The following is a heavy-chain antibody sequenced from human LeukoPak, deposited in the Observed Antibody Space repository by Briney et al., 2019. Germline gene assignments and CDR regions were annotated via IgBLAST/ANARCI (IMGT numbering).Heavy chain of an antibody. CDR2: VYYSGST. CDR1: GFSITSGYF. CDR3: ARADGSWSPNFDY. D-gene: IGHD6-13*01. V-gene: IGHV4-38-2*02. J-gene: IGHJ4*02. Sequence: PSETLSLTCTVSGFSITSGYFWGWIRQPPGKGLEWVGCVYYSGSTYYNPSLKSRVTISVDTSKNQFSLRLSSVTAADTAVYYCARADGSWSPNFDYWGQGTLVTVSS.